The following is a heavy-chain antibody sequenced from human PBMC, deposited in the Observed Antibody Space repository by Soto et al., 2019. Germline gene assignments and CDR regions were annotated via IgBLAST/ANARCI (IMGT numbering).Heavy chain of an antibody. CDR1: GYTFSGYY. CDR3: ARSLTEGYCTITVFNTRPLKATDV. J-gene: IGHJ6*02. V-gene: IGHV1-2*02. Sequence: APVKVSCKASGYTFSGYYIHWLRQAPGQGLEWMGWINPNSGGTNYAQKFQGRVTVTRDTPTSTAYMELSRLTSDDTAVYYCARSLTEGYCTITVFNTRPLKATDVCGQATTVSVS. CDR2: INPNSGGT. D-gene: IGHD2-8*01.